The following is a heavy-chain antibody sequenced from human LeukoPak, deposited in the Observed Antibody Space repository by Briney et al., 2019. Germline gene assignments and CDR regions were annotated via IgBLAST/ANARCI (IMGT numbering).Heavy chain of an antibody. V-gene: IGHV4-34*01. CDR3: ARGHYDYVWGSYRYDTSPYYFDY. CDR2: INHSGST. CDR1: GGSFSGYY. Sequence: SETLSLTCAVYGGSFSGYYWSWIRQPPGKGLEWIGEINHSGSTNYNPSLKSRVTISVDTSKNQFSLKLSSVTAADTAVYYCARGHYDYVWGSYRYDTSPYYFDYWGQGTLVTVSS. D-gene: IGHD3-16*02. J-gene: IGHJ4*02.